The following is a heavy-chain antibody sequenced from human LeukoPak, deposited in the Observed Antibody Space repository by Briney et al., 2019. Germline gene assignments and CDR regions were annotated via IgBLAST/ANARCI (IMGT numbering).Heavy chain of an antibody. CDR1: GGSFSGYY. Sequence: SETLSLTCAVYGGSFSGYYWSWIRQPPGKGLEWIGEINHSGSTNYNPSLKSRVTISVDTSKNQFSLKLSSVTAADTAVYYCARLGEFNAFDVWGQGTMVTVSS. CDR3: ARLGEFNAFDV. V-gene: IGHV4-34*01. CDR2: INHSGST. D-gene: IGHD3-10*01. J-gene: IGHJ3*01.